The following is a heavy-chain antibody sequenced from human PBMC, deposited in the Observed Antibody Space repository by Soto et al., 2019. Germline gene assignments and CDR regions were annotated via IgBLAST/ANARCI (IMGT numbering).Heavy chain of an antibody. Sequence: GGSLRLSCAASGFTFISYSMNWVRQTPGKGLEWVSYISSSSSTIYYADSVKGRFTISRDNAKNSLYLQMNSLRAEDTAVYYCAAYDYDLLPPDFKNYWGQGTLVTLSS. J-gene: IGHJ4*02. CDR3: AAYDYDLLPPDFKNY. CDR2: ISSSSSTI. CDR1: GFTFISYS. V-gene: IGHV3-48*01. D-gene: IGHD4-17*01.